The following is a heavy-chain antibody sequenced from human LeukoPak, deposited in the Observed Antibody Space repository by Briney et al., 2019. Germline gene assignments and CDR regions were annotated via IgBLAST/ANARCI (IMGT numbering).Heavy chain of an antibody. Sequence: PSETLSLTCTVSGGSISSYYLSWIRQPPGKGLEWIGYIYYSGSTNYNPSLKSRVTISVDTSKNQFSLKLSSVTAADTAVYYCARADYMDVWGKGTTVTVSS. J-gene: IGHJ6*03. CDR3: ARADYMDV. V-gene: IGHV4-59*01. CDR2: IYYSGST. CDR1: GGSISSYY.